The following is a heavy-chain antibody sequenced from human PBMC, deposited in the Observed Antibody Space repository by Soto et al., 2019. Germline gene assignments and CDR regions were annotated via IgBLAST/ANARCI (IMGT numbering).Heavy chain of an antibody. Sequence: ASVKVSCKASGYTFTSYYMHWVRQAPGQGLEWMGIINPSGGSTSYAQKFQGRVTMTRDTSTSTVYMELSSLRSEDTAVYYCARSHRSSGYYRTMGYWGQGTLVTVSS. J-gene: IGHJ4*02. CDR3: ARSHRSSGYYRTMGY. D-gene: IGHD3-22*01. CDR1: GYTFTSYY. V-gene: IGHV1-46*01. CDR2: INPSGGST.